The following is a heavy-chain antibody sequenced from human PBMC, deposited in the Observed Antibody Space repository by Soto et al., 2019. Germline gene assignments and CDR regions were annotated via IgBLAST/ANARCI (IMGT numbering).Heavy chain of an antibody. CDR2: LYTSGNT. Sequence: QVQLQESGPGLVKPSETLSLTCTVSGGSFTTYYWNWIRQPAGKRLEWIGRLYTSGNTKYTPSLKSRLTMSLDTSKRQFSLKLSSVTAADTAIYYCARETVLGTDNWFDPWGQGILVTVSS. CDR1: GGSFTTYY. V-gene: IGHV4-4*07. D-gene: IGHD6-19*01. J-gene: IGHJ5*02. CDR3: ARETVLGTDNWFDP.